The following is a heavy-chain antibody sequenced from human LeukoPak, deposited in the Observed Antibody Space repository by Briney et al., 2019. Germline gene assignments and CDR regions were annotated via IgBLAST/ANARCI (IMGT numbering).Heavy chain of an antibody. CDR1: GGSISSYY. J-gene: IGHJ6*03. V-gene: IGHV4-59*01. D-gene: IGHD1-7*01. CDR3: ARDFTHKRNWNYGYYYMDV. Sequence: SETLSLTCTVSGGSISSYYWSWIRQPPGKGLEWIGYIYYSGSTNYNPSLKSRVTISVDTSKNQFSLKLSSVAAADTAVYYCARDFTHKRNWNYGYYYMDVWGKGTTVTVSS. CDR2: IYYSGST.